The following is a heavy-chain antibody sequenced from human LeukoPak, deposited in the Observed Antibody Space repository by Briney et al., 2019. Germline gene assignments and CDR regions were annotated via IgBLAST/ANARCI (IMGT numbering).Heavy chain of an antibody. CDR3: PLPTLGY. V-gene: IGHV3-64D*08. CDR1: GSTFSSYA. J-gene: IGHJ4*02. Sequence: GGSLRLSCSASGSTFSSYAMHWVRHAPGKGLQYVSGISTNGGRTYYADSVKDRFTISRDNSKNTLYLQMSSLRLEDTAVYYCPLPTLGYWGQGTLVTVSS. CDR2: ISTNGGRT.